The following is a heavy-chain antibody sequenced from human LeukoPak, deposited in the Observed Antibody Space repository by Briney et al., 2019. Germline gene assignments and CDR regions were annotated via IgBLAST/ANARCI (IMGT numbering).Heavy chain of an antibody. D-gene: IGHD3-10*02. CDR3: SRDMSPAMDV. CDR2: ISYDGSNK. J-gene: IGHJ6*04. CDR1: GFTFSTYA. V-gene: IGHV3-30*04. Sequence: GGSLRLSCAASGFTFSTYAMHWVRQAPGKGLEWVAVISYDGSNKYYADSVKGRFTISRDISKNTLYLQMNSLRAEDTAMYYSSRDMSPAMDVWGKGTTVTVSS.